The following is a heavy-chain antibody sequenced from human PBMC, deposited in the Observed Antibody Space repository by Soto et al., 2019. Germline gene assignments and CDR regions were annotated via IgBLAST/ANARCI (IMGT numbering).Heavy chain of an antibody. CDR3: AKTNYYDSRGYYYVPPEASDI. J-gene: IGHJ3*02. CDR2: ISGSGGST. CDR1: GFTFSSYG. V-gene: IGHV3-23*01. Sequence: GGSLRLSCAASGFTFSSYGMHWVRQAPGKGLEWVSTISGSGGSTYYADSVKGRFTISRDNSKNTLYLQMNSLRAEDTAEYYCAKTNYYDSRGYYYVPPEASDIWGQGTMVTVSS. D-gene: IGHD3-22*01.